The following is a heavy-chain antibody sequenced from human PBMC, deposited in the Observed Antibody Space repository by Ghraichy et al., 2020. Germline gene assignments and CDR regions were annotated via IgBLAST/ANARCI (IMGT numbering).Heavy chain of an antibody. CDR3: ARLKSGYTHTPMYPYYYGMDV. D-gene: IGHD5-12*01. CDR1: GGSFSGYY. J-gene: IGHJ6*02. Sequence: SETLSLTCAVYGGSFSGYYWSWIRQPPGKGLEWIGEINHSGSTNYNPSLKSRVTISVDTSKNQFSLKLSSVTAADTAVYYCARLKSGYTHTPMYPYYYGMDVWGQGTTVTVSS. CDR2: INHSGST. V-gene: IGHV4-34*01.